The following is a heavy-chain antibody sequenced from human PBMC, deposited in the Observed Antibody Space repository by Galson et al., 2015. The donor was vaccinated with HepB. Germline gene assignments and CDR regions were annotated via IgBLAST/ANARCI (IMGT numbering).Heavy chain of an antibody. D-gene: IGHD3-10*01. V-gene: IGHV3-23*01. J-gene: IGHJ4*02. CDR3: AKSWGGVRGVIRGGPFDY. CDR2: ISGSGGST. CDR1: GFTFSSYA. Sequence: SLRLSCAASGFTFSSYAMSWVRQAPGKGLEWVSAISGSGGSTYYADSVKGRFTISRDNSKNTLYLQMNSLRAEDTAVYYCAKSWGGVRGVIRGGPFDYWGQGTLVTVSS.